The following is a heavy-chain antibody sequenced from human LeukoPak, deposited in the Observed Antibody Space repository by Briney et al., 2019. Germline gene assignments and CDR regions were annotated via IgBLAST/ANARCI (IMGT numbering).Heavy chain of an antibody. Sequence: GGSLRLSCAAPGFTFSSYAMHWVRQAPGKGLEWVAVVWYDGSYKYYADSVKGRFTISRDNFKNTVYLQMDSLRGEDTALYYCAKDSRFCTGGSCYSYYFDYWGQGTLVTVSS. J-gene: IGHJ4*02. CDR3: AKDSRFCTGGSCYSYYFDY. D-gene: IGHD2-15*01. CDR1: GFTFSSYA. CDR2: VWYDGSYK. V-gene: IGHV3-33*06.